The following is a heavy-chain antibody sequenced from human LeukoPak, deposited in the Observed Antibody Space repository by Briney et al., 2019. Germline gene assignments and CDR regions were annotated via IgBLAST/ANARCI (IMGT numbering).Heavy chain of an antibody. CDR3: ARGGLYYYDSSGYYLIDY. D-gene: IGHD3-22*01. CDR2: ISSSSSYI. J-gene: IGHJ4*02. V-gene: IGHV3-21*01. Sequence: PGGSLRLSCAASGFTFSSYSMNWVRQAPGKGLEWVSSISSSSSYIYYADSVKGRFTISRDNAKNSLYLQTNSLRAEDTAVYYCARGGLYYYDSSGYYLIDYWGQGTLVTVSS. CDR1: GFTFSSYS.